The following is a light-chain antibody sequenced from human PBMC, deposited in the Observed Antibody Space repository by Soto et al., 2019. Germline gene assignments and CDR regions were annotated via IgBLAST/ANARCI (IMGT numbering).Light chain of an antibody. V-gene: IGLV2-14*01. CDR1: SSDVGGYNY. J-gene: IGLJ1*01. CDR2: DVS. CDR3: SSYTSSSTYV. Sequence: QSVLTQPASVSGSPGQSITISCTGTSSDVGGYNYVPWYQQHPGKAPKFMIYDVSNRPSGVSDRSSGSKSGNTASLTISGLQAEDEADYYCSSYTSSSTYVFGTGTKLTVL.